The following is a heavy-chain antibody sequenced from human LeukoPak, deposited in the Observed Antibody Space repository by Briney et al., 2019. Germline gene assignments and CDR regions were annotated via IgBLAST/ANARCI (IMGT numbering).Heavy chain of an antibody. D-gene: IGHD1-1*01. V-gene: IGHV3-21*01. Sequence: GGSLRLSCAASEFTYSSYSMNWVRQAPGKGLEWVSSISSSSSCIYYADSVKGRFTISRDNAKNSLYLQMNSLRAEDTAVYYCARVTNGWNRGYFDYWGQGTLVTVSS. J-gene: IGHJ4*02. CDR1: EFTYSSYS. CDR2: ISSSSSCI. CDR3: ARVTNGWNRGYFDY.